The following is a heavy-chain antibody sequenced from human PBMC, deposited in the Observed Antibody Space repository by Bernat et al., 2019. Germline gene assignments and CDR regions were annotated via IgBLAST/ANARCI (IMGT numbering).Heavy chain of an antibody. CDR2: ISGSGGST. Sequence: EVQLLESGGGLVQPGGSLRLSCAASGFTFSTYAMSWVRQAPGKGLEWVSAISGSGGSTYYADPVKGRFTISRDKSKNTLYLQMSSLRAEDTAVYYCAKKPTSTGSHYHFDYWGQGNLVTVSS. CDR1: GFTFSTYA. CDR3: AKKPTSTGSHYHFDY. D-gene: IGHD1-26*01. J-gene: IGHJ4*02. V-gene: IGHV3-23*01.